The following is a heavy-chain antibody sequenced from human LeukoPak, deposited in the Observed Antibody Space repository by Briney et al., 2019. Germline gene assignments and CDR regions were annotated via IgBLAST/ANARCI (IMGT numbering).Heavy chain of an antibody. CDR1: GYTFTSNY. J-gene: IGHJ4*02. V-gene: IGHV1-46*01. Sequence: GASVKVSCKASGYTFTSNYIHWVRQAPGQGLEWMGMIYPRDGSTSYAQKFQGRVTVTRDTSTSTVHMELSGLRSEDTAVYYCARDQEGFDYWGQGTRSPSPQ. CDR2: IYPRDGST. CDR3: ARDQEGFDY.